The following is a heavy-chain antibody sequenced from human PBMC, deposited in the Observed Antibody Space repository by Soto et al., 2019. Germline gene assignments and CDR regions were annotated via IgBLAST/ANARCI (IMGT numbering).Heavy chain of an antibody. Sequence: EVQLVESGGGLVKPGGSLRLSCAASGFTFSTYSMNWVRQAPGKGLEWVSSITSSSTYIYYAGSLKGRFTLSRDNAKNSLYLQMNSLRAEDTAVYYCARLYCRGCSCYSGDAFDIWGQGTMVTVSS. V-gene: IGHV3-21*01. D-gene: IGHD2-15*01. CDR3: ARLYCRGCSCYSGDAFDI. J-gene: IGHJ3*02. CDR1: GFTFSTYS. CDR2: ITSSSTYI.